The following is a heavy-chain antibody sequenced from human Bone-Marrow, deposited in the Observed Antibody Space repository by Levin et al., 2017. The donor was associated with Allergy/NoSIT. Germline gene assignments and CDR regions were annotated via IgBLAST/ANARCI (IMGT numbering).Heavy chain of an antibody. D-gene: IGHD5-12*01. V-gene: IGHV3-21*01. CDR3: ARGLEYSGLP. J-gene: IGHJ5*02. CDR1: GFTFSTYT. CDR2: ITSSSSYI. Sequence: GESLKISCAASGFTFSTYTMNWVRQAPGKGLDWVSSITSSSSYIYYADSVKGRFTISRGNAKNSLYLQMNSLRVEDTAVYYCARGLEYSGLPWGQGTLVTVSS.